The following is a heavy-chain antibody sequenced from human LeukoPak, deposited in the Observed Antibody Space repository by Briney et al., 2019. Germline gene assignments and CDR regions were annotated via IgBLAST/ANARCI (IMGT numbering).Heavy chain of an antibody. CDR1: GYTFTSYG. Sequence: ASVKVSCKASGYTFTSYGISWVRQAPGQGLEWMGWISAYNGNTNYAQKLQCRVTMTTDTSTSTAYMELRSLRSDDTAVYYCARDYSGIASSSWYLPYYYGMDVWGQGTTVTVSS. CDR2: ISAYNGNT. J-gene: IGHJ6*02. D-gene: IGHD6-13*01. V-gene: IGHV1-18*01. CDR3: ARDYSGIASSSWYLPYYYGMDV.